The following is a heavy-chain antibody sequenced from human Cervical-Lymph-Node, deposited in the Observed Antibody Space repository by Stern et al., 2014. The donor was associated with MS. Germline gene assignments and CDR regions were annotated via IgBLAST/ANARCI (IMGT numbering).Heavy chain of an antibody. CDR2: FDPEDGEA. CDR3: ATDYNY. CDR1: GSTLSEFS. J-gene: IGHJ4*02. Sequence: QVQLEQSGAEVKKPGASVTVSCKVSGSTLSEFSIHWVRQAPGTGLEWMGNFDPEDGEAIYAQRFQGRVTMTADTSTDTAYMELSSLRSEDTAVYYCATDYNYWGQGTLVTVSS. V-gene: IGHV1-24*01. D-gene: IGHD4-11*01.